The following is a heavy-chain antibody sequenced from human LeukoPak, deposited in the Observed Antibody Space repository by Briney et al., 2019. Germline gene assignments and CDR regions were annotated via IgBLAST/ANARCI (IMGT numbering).Heavy chain of an antibody. CDR3: ARGEMATIGD. CDR1: SGSISSNNHD. D-gene: IGHD5-24*01. J-gene: IGHJ4*02. V-gene: IGHV4-39*07. CDR2: VDYSGHT. Sequence: SETLSLTCTVPSGSISSNNHDWGWIRQPLGKGLEWIGSVDYSGHTAYNPSLKSRVTMSVDTSKNQFSLKLSSVTAADTAVYYCARGEMATIGDWGQGTLVTVSS.